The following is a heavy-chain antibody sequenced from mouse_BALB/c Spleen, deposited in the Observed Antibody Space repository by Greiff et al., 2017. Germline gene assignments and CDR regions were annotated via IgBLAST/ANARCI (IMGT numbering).Heavy chain of an antibody. CDR1: GYSITSGYY. J-gene: IGHJ3*01. CDR3: ARDYDGYFTD. CDR2: ISYDGSN. D-gene: IGHD2-3*01. Sequence: EVKVEESGPGLVKPSQSLSLTCSVTGYSITSGYYWNWIRQFPGNKLEWMGYISYDGSNNYNPSLKNRISITRDTSKNQFFLKLNSVTTEDTATYYCARDYDGYFTDWGQGTLVTVSA. V-gene: IGHV3-6*02.